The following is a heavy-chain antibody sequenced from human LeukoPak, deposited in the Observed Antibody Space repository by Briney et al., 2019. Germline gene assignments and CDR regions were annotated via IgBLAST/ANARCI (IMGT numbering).Heavy chain of an antibody. D-gene: IGHD3-22*01. Sequence: AGSLRLSCAASGFTFSSYSMNWVRQAPGKGLEWVSYISSSSSTIYYADSVKGRFTISRDNAKNSLYLQMNSLRDEDTAVYYCAGLGYYDSSGYYVPFDYWGQGTPVTVSS. J-gene: IGHJ4*02. CDR2: ISSSSSTI. CDR3: AGLGYYDSSGYYVPFDY. CDR1: GFTFSSYS. V-gene: IGHV3-48*02.